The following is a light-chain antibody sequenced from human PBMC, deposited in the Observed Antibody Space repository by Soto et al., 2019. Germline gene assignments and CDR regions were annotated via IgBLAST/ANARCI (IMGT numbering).Light chain of an antibody. Sequence: DIQMTQSPSSLSASVGDRVTITCRASQSISSYLNWYQQKPGKAPKLLIYAASSLQSGVPSRFSGSGSGTDFTSTISSLQPEDFANYYCQQSYSTPYTFGQGTKLEIK. CDR2: AAS. V-gene: IGKV1-39*01. CDR1: QSISSY. CDR3: QQSYSTPYT. J-gene: IGKJ2*01.